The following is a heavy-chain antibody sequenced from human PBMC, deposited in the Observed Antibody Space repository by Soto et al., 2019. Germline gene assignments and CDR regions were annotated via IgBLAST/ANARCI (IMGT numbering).Heavy chain of an antibody. Sequence: PSETLSLTCTVSGGSISSSSYFWGWIRQPPGKGLEWIGSIYYSGSTYYNPSLKSRVTISVDTSKSQFSLNLSSVTAADTAVYFCARHGLGYCSGGSCYPKSYFGYWGQGTLVTVSS. CDR3: ARHGLGYCSGGSCYPKSYFGY. D-gene: IGHD2-15*01. CDR2: IYYSGST. J-gene: IGHJ4*02. V-gene: IGHV4-39*01. CDR1: GGSISSSSYF.